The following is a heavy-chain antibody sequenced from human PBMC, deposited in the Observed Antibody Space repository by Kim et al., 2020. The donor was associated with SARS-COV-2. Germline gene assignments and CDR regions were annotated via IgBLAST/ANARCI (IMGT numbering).Heavy chain of an antibody. CDR2: IYYSGST. J-gene: IGHJ4*02. V-gene: IGHV4-59*12. D-gene: IGHD5-18*01. CDR3: ARSMKTPDSSYYFDY. CDR1: GGSIKNYY. Sequence: SETLSLTCTVSGGSIKNYYWSWIRQTPGKGLEWIASIYYSGSTNYNPSLKSRVTISVDTSKNQFSLRLSSVTAADTGVYYCARSMKTPDSSYYFDYWGQG.